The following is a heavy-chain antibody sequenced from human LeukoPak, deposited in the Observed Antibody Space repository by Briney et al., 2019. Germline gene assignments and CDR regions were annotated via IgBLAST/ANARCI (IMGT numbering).Heavy chain of an antibody. V-gene: IGHV3-7*04. J-gene: IGHJ3*02. CDR2: IKQDGSEK. Sequence: QTGGSLRLSCAASGFTFSTYRMSWVRQAPGKGLEWVANIKQDGSEKHYVDSVKGRFTISRDNAMNSVYLQMNSLRAEDTAVYYCARAKRNGFDIWGQGTMVTVSS. CDR1: GFTFSTYR. CDR3: ARAKRNGFDI.